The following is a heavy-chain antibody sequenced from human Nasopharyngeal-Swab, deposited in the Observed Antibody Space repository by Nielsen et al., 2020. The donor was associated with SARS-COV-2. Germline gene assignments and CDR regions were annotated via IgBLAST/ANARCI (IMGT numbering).Heavy chain of an antibody. Sequence: SETLSLTCTVSGGSISSGGYYWSWIRQHPGKGLEWIGYIYYSGSPYYNPSLKSRVTISVDTSKNQFSLKLSSVTAADTAVYYCARDLGGSRRFFDYWGQGTLVTVSS. D-gene: IGHD1-26*01. V-gene: IGHV4-31*03. CDR1: GGSISSGGYY. CDR3: ARDLGGSRRFFDY. J-gene: IGHJ4*02. CDR2: IYYSGSP.